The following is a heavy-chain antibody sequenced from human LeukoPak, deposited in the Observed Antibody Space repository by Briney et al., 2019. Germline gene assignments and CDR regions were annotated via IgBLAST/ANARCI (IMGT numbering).Heavy chain of an antibody. V-gene: IGHV4-34*01. Sequence: PSETLSLTCAVYGGSFSGYYWSWIRQPPGKGLEWIGEINHSGSTNYNPSLKSRVTISVDTSKNQFSLKLSSVTAADTAVYYCARTGFPAWEPRPTGAFDIWGQGTMVTVSS. D-gene: IGHD1-26*01. CDR2: INHSGST. J-gene: IGHJ3*02. CDR3: ARTGFPAWEPRPTGAFDI. CDR1: GGSFSGYY.